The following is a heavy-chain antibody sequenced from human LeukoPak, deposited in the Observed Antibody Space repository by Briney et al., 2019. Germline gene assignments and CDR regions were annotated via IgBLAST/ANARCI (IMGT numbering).Heavy chain of an antibody. CDR2: FDPEDGET. CDR3: ATDLSSMYSTVVTGYYYMDV. Sequence: ASVKVSCKVSGYTLTELSMHWVRQAPGKGLEWMGGFDPEDGETIYAQKFQGRVTMTEDTSTDTAYMELSSLRSEDTAVYYCATDLSSMYSTVVTGYYYMDVWGKGTTVTVSS. V-gene: IGHV1-24*01. CDR1: GYTLTELS. D-gene: IGHD4-23*01. J-gene: IGHJ6*03.